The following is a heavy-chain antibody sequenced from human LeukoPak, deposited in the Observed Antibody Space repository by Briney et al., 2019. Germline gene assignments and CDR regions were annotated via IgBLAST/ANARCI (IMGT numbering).Heavy chain of an antibody. D-gene: IGHD3-9*01. CDR1: GFTFSSYA. Sequence: GGSLRLSCAASGFTFSSYAMSWFHQAPGTRLEWVSAISGRGGSTYYADSLKCRFTISRDNSKNTLYLQMNSLRAEDTALYFCAKLKAPYDILTGYFPLDYWGQGTLVTVSS. V-gene: IGHV3-23*01. J-gene: IGHJ4*02. CDR2: ISGRGGST. CDR3: AKLKAPYDILTGYFPLDY.